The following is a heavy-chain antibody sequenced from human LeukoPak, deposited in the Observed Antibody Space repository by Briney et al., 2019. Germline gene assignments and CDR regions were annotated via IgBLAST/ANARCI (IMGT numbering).Heavy chain of an antibody. D-gene: IGHD6-19*01. CDR1: GFTFDDYG. V-gene: IGHV3-20*04. Sequence: GGSLRLSCAASGFTFDDYGMSWVRRGPGKRLEWVSRINWNGGRTGYADSVKGRFTISRDNAKNSLYLQMSSLRSEDTALYYCAREFALADPAFHDWGQGTLVTVSS. J-gene: IGHJ4*02. CDR3: AREFALADPAFHD. CDR2: INWNGGRT.